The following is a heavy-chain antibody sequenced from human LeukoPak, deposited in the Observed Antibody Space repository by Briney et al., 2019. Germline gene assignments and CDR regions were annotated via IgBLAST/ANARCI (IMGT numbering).Heavy chain of an antibody. CDR3: ASGSYYDILTGPD. J-gene: IGHJ4*02. CDR1: GFTFSSYA. D-gene: IGHD3-9*01. CDR2: ISYDGSNK. Sequence: GGSLRLSCAASGFTFSSYAMHWVRQAPGKGLEWVALISYDGSNKYYGDSMKGRFTISRDNSKNTLYLQMSSLRAEDTAVYYCASGSYYDILTGPDWGQGTLVTVSS. V-gene: IGHV3-30-3*01.